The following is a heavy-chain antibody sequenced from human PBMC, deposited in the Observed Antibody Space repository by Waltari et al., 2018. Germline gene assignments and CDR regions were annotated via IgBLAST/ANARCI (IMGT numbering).Heavy chain of an antibody. CDR1: GFTFNTFW. Sequence: EVQLVESGGGLVQPGGSLRLSCVASGFTFNTFWMSWVRQAPGKGLEWVTDIKQDGSDTYYADSVKGRFTVSRDNAKNSLYLQMNSLRVEDTAVYYCARDWEGDRPNFDYWGQGTQVTVSS. J-gene: IGHJ4*02. D-gene: IGHD1-26*01. CDR3: ARDWEGDRPNFDY. V-gene: IGHV3-7*04. CDR2: IKQDGSDT.